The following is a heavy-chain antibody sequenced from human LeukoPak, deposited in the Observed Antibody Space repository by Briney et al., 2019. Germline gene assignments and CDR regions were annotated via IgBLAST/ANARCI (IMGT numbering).Heavy chain of an antibody. D-gene: IGHD3-10*01. CDR3: ARNGITMVRGVMGY. V-gene: IGHV3-21*01. CDR2: ISSSSSYI. Sequence: GGSLRLSCAASGFTFSSYSMNWVRQVPGKGLEWVSSISSSSSYIYYADSVKGRFTISRDNAKNSLYLQMNSLRAEDTAVYYCARNGITMVRGVMGYWGQGTLVTVSS. J-gene: IGHJ4*02. CDR1: GFTFSSYS.